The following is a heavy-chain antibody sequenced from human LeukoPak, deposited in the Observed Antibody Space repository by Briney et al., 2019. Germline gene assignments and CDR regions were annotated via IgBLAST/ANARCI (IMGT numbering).Heavy chain of an antibody. V-gene: IGHV3-23*01. CDR2: ISGGGGST. Sequence: GGSLRLSCAAPGFTFSSYAMSWVRQAPGKRLEWVSVISGGGGSTYYADSMKGRFTISRDTSKNTLHLQMSSLRAEDTAVYYCAKGTGDNCYTPLDYWGQGALVTVSS. CDR3: AKGTGDNCYTPLDY. CDR1: GFTFSSYA. J-gene: IGHJ4*02. D-gene: IGHD2-15*01.